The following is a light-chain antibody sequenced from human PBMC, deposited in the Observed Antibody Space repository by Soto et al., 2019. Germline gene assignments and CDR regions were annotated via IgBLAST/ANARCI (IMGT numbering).Light chain of an antibody. J-gene: IGKJ1*01. Sequence: EIVMTQSPATLSVSPGERATLSCRASQSVDSNLAWYQQKPGQAPRLLIYGASTRATGIQARFSGSGSGTEFTLTISSLQSEDVAVYYCQHYNIWPPWTFGQGTKGEI. CDR2: GAS. CDR1: QSVDSN. V-gene: IGKV3-15*01. CDR3: QHYNIWPPWT.